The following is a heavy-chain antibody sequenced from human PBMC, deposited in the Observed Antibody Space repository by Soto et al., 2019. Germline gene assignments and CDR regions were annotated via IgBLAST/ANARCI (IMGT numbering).Heavy chain of an antibody. CDR3: ARDGKGAAYTHGPYYFDY. V-gene: IGHV3-48*02. Sequence: PGGSLRLSCAASGFPFSFYSMNWVRQAPGKGFEWISYITSTSSAINYADSVRGRFTISRDNAMRSLFLHMNSLRDEDTAVYYCARDGKGAAYTHGPYYFDYWGQGALVTVSS. CDR2: ITSTSSAI. J-gene: IGHJ4*02. D-gene: IGHD1-1*01. CDR1: GFPFSFYS.